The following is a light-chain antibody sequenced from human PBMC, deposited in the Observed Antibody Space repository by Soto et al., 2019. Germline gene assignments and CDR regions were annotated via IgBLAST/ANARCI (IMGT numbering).Light chain of an antibody. CDR1: SSDVGAHNY. Sequence: QSALTQPRSVSGSPGQSVTISCTGSSSDVGAHNYVSWYQHHPDKAPNLIIYDVTERPSGVPDRFSGSKSGNTASLTISGLQSDDEADYYCCSYAGTYVFGSGTQLTVL. J-gene: IGLJ7*01. CDR2: DVT. V-gene: IGLV2-11*01. CDR3: CSYAGTYV.